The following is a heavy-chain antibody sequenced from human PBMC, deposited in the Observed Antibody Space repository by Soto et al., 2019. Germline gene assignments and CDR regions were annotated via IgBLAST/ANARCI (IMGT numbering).Heavy chain of an antibody. CDR1: GGSISSSSYY. Sequence: TETLSLTCTVSGGSISSSSYYWGWIRQPPGKGLEWIGSIYYSGSTYYNPSLKSRVTISVDTSKNQFSLKLSSVTAADTAVYYCARFMITFGGVIVPPYYWGQGTLVTVSS. CDR3: ARFMITFGGVIVPPYY. CDR2: IYYSGST. V-gene: IGHV4-39*01. J-gene: IGHJ4*02. D-gene: IGHD3-16*02.